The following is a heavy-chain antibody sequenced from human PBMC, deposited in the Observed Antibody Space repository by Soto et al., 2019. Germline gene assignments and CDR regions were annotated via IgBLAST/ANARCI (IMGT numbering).Heavy chain of an antibody. Sequence: GGSLRLSCAASGFTFSSYGMHWVRQAPGKGLEWVAVISYDGSNKYYADSVKGRFTISRDNSKNTLYLQMNSLRAEDTAVYYCAKDSHYYYYYGMDVWGQGTTVTVSS. CDR1: GFTFSSYG. J-gene: IGHJ6*02. CDR2: ISYDGSNK. CDR3: AKDSHYYYYYGMDV. V-gene: IGHV3-30*18.